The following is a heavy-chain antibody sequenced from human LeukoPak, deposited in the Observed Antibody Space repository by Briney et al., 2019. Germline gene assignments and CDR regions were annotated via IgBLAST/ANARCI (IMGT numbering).Heavy chain of an antibody. CDR2: IRYDGSNK. CDR1: GLTFSSYG. V-gene: IGHV3-30*02. CDR3: AKDLSSSWYYFDY. J-gene: IGHJ4*02. Sequence: PGGSLRLSCAASGLTFSSYGMHWVRQAPGKGLEWVAFIRYDGSNKYYADSVKGRFTISRDNSKNTLYLQMNSLRAEDTAVYYCAKDLSSSWYYFDYWGQGTLVTVSS. D-gene: IGHD6-13*01.